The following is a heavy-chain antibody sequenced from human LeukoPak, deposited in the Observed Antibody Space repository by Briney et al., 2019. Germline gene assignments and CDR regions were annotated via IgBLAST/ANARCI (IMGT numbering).Heavy chain of an antibody. Sequence: GGSLRLSCAASGFTFSGHGMHWVRQAPGKGLEWVAVIWYDGSQKYYADSVKGRFTISRDNSKNTLFLRMNSLRAEDTAVYHCARYTSGYDFDYWGQGTLVTVSS. V-gene: IGHV3-33*01. CDR3: ARYTSGYDFDY. J-gene: IGHJ4*02. CDR2: IWYDGSQK. D-gene: IGHD5-12*01. CDR1: GFTFSGHG.